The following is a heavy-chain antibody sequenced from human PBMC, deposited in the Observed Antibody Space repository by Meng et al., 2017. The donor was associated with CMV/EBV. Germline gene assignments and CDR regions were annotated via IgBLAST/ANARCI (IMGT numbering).Heavy chain of an antibody. D-gene: IGHD2-15*01. CDR1: GYTFTCYY. CDR2: INPNSGGT. Sequence: QVQLGQAGSALKQPGASVKFSCEASGYTFTCYYMHWVRQVPGQGLEWIGWINPNSGGTNYAQKFQGRVTMTRDTSISTDYMELSRLRSDDTAVYYCARLGSTDDYWGQGTLVTVSS. V-gene: IGHV1-2*02. CDR3: ARLGSTDDY. J-gene: IGHJ4*02.